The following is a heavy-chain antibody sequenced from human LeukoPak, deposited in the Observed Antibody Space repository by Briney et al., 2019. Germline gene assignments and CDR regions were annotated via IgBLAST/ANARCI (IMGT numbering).Heavy chain of an antibody. Sequence: SETLSLTCSVSGGSISSYYWSWIRQLPGKGLEWIGYINYSGSTNYNPSLKSRVTISVDTSKNQFSLRLRSVTAADKAVYYCARQLGSTDWFDPWGQGTLVTVSS. D-gene: IGHD2-2*01. CDR2: INYSGST. J-gene: IGHJ5*02. CDR3: ARQLGSTDWFDP. V-gene: IGHV4-59*01. CDR1: GGSISSYY.